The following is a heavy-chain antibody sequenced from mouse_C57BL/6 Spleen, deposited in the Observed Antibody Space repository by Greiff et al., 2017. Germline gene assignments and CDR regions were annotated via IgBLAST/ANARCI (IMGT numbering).Heavy chain of an antibody. J-gene: IGHJ2*01. CDR3: ARVTTVVDYFDY. CDR2: INPNNGGT. D-gene: IGHD1-1*01. Sequence: VQLQQSGPELVKPGASVKISCKASGYTFTDYYMNWVKQSHGKSLEWIGDINPNNGGTSYNQKFKGKATLTVDKSSSTAYMELHSLTSEVSTVYYCARVTTVVDYFDYWGQGTTLTVSS. V-gene: IGHV1-26*01. CDR1: GYTFTDYY.